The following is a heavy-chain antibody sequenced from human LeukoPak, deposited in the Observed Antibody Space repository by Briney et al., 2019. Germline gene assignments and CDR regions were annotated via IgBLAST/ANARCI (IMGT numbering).Heavy chain of an antibody. CDR2: ISAYNGNT. CDR3: ARPMIRDVVVPTATWFDP. V-gene: IGHV1-18*01. Sequence: GASVKVSCKASGYTFTSYGISWVRQAPGQGLEWMGWISAYNGNTNYAQKLQGRVTMTTDTSTSTTYMELRSLRSGDTAVYYCARPMIRDVVVPTATWFDPWGQGTLVTVSS. CDR1: GYTFTSYG. D-gene: IGHD2-2*01. J-gene: IGHJ5*02.